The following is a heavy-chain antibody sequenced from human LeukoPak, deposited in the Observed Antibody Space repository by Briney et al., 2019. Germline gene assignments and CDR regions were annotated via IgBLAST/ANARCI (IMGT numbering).Heavy chain of an antibody. CDR3: ARGHGPIRYCSSTSCYLTTPYFDY. J-gene: IGHJ4*02. V-gene: IGHV4-61*02. D-gene: IGHD2-2*01. CDR2: FYTSGST. CDR1: GGSIGSATYY. Sequence: SETLSLTCTVSGGSIGSATYYWSWVRQPAGKGLEWIGRFYTSGSTTYSPSLKSRVTISVDTSKNQFSLKLSSVTAADTAVYYCARGHGPIRYCSSTSCYLTTPYFDYWGQGTLVTVSS.